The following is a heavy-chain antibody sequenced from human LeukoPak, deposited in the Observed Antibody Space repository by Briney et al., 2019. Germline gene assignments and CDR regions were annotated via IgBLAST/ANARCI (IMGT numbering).Heavy chain of an antibody. CDR3: ARAVSWADYYYYMDV. D-gene: IGHD6-13*01. Sequence: SETLSLTCTVSGGSISSYYWSWVRQPPGKGLEWIGYIYYSGSTNYNPSLKSRVTISVDTSKNQFSLKLSSVTAADTAVYYCARAVSWADYYYYMDVWGKGTTVTVSS. CDR1: GGSISSYY. J-gene: IGHJ6*03. V-gene: IGHV4-59*01. CDR2: IYYSGST.